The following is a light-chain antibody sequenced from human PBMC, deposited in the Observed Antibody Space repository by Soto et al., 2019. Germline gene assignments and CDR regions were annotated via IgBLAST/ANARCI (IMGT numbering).Light chain of an antibody. CDR3: QQSYSYPRT. CDR1: QGISSY. J-gene: IGKJ3*01. CDR2: AAS. V-gene: IGKV1-8*01. Sequence: AIRMTQSPSSFSASTGDRVTITCRASQGISSYLAWYQQKPGKAPKLLIYAASTLQSGVPSRFSGSGAGTDFTLTISCLQSEDFATYYCQQSYSYPRTFGPGTKVDIK.